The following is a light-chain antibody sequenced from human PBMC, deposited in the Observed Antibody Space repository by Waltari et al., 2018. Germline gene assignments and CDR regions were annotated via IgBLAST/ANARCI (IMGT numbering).Light chain of an antibody. Sequence: DIVLTQSPGTLSLSPGERATLSCRASQDIRRTLAWYQQKPGQPPRLLIYGASNRATGIPDRFSGTGSETDFSLTISRLEPEDFAVYFCQHYLRLPVTYGQGTKVEIK. V-gene: IGKV3-20*01. J-gene: IGKJ1*01. CDR3: QHYLRLPVT. CDR2: GAS. CDR1: QDIRRT.